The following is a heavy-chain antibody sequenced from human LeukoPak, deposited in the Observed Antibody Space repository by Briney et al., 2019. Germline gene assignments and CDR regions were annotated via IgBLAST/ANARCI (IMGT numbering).Heavy chain of an antibody. CDR3: ANIAVAGHDAFDI. D-gene: IGHD6-19*01. V-gene: IGHV3-66*01. J-gene: IGHJ3*02. Sequence: AGGSLRLSCAASGFTFSSYTMNWVRQPPGKGLEWVSVIYSGGSTYYADSVKGRFTISRDNSKNTLYLQMNSLRAEDTAVYYCANIAVAGHDAFDIWGQGTMVTVSS. CDR1: GFTFSSYT. CDR2: IYSGGST.